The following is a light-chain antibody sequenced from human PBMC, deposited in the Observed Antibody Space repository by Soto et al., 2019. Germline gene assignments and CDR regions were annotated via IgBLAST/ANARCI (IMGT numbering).Light chain of an antibody. J-gene: IGLJ1*01. Sequence: QSVLTQPPSASGTPGQRVTISCSGSSSNIGRNTVNWYQQLPGTAPKLLIYNNNQRPSGVPDRFSGSKSGTSASLAISGLQSEDEADYYCAAWDDSLSGPLFGTGTKLTVL. CDR3: AAWDDSLSGPL. CDR1: SSNIGRNT. CDR2: NNN. V-gene: IGLV1-44*01.